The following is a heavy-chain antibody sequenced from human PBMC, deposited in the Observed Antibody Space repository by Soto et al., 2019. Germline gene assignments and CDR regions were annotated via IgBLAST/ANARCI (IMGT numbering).Heavy chain of an antibody. Sequence: SETLSLTCSVSDASVSKYYWSWIRQPPGKGLEWIGYISHTGYTSYNPSLESRLTTSMDKSKNQLSLNLNSVTTADTAVYYCARGQLLFAYWGQGTPVTVSS. J-gene: IGHJ4*02. CDR1: DASVSKYY. V-gene: IGHV4-59*02. D-gene: IGHD3-10*02. CDR3: ARGQLLFAY. CDR2: ISHTGYT.